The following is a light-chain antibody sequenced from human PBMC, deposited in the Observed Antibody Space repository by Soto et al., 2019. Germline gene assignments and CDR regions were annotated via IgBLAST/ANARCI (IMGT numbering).Light chain of an antibody. V-gene: IGLV2-8*01. CDR1: SSDVGDYNY. CDR2: ELS. CDR3: SSYAGSNNYV. Sequence: QSVLTQPPSASGSPGQPVTISCTGTSSDVGDYNYVSWYQQHPGKAPKLMIYELSKRPSGVPDRFSGSKSGNTASLTVSGLQAEDEADYYCSSYAGSNNYVFGTGTKVTVL. J-gene: IGLJ1*01.